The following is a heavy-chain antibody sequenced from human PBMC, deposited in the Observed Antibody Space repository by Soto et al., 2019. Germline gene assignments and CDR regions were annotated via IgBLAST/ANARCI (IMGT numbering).Heavy chain of an antibody. J-gene: IGHJ1*01. CDR1: GSPFSDSH. D-gene: IGHD4-4*01. Sequence: GASVKVSWKASGSPFSDSHIHWVRQAPGQGLEWMGWLNPYSGATNYAPKFQGRVTMTRDTSISTSYMELNGLKSDDTALYYCATSRRGTVSLLADWGQGTLVTVSS. CDR2: LNPYSGAT. V-gene: IGHV1-2*02. CDR3: ATSRRGTVSLLAD.